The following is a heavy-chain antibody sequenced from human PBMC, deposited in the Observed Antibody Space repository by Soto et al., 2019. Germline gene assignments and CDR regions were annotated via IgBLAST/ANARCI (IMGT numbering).Heavy chain of an antibody. V-gene: IGHV3-74*01. Sequence: GSLRLSCAASGFTFSSYWMHWVRQLPGKGLVWVSRINGDGRITSYADSVKGQFTISRDSAKSTLYLQMNSLRAEDTAVYFCAKDPGHGARYCTRTSCLYYFDYWGQGTLVTVSS. CDR2: INGDGRIT. J-gene: IGHJ4*02. D-gene: IGHD2-2*01. CDR3: AKDPGHGARYCTRTSCLYYFDY. CDR1: GFTFSSYW.